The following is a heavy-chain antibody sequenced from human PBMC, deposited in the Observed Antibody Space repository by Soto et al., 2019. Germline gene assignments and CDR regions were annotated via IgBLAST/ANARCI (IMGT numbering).Heavy chain of an antibody. CDR1: GDTFNTYA. CDR2: IILMFDAT. CDR3: ARPFRAAFDL. V-gene: IGHV1-69*06. Sequence: QVRLVQSGAEVKKPGSSVKVSCKASGDTFNTYAISWVRQAPGQGLEWIGGIILMFDATNYAQDFRGRATITADKSTNITYLELSSLRSDDTAVYYCARPFRAAFDLGGPGTMVTVSS. J-gene: IGHJ3*01.